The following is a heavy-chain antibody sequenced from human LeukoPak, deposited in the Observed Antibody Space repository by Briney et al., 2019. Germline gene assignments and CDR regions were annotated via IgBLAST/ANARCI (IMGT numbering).Heavy chain of an antibody. V-gene: IGHV3-74*01. J-gene: IGHJ4*02. Sequence: GGSLRLSCAASGFTFSSYWMHWVRQAPGKGLVWVSRINRDGSNTGNADSVKGRFTISSDNARNTLYLQMNSLRAEDTAVYYCARDSNSYFDYWGLGSLVTVSS. CDR3: ARDSNSYFDY. D-gene: IGHD1-1*01. CDR2: INRDGSNT. CDR1: GFTFSSYW.